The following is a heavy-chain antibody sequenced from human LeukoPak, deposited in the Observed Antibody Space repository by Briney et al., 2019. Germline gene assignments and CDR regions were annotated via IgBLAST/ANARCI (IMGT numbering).Heavy chain of an antibody. Sequence: PGGSLRLSCAASGFTFSSYGMHWVRQAPGKGLEWVAVISYDGSNKYYADSVKGRFTISRDNSKNTLYLQMNSLRAEDTAVYYCAKDIVPAAIDGWFDPWGQGTLVTVSS. J-gene: IGHJ5*02. CDR1: GFTFSSYG. CDR2: ISYDGSNK. V-gene: IGHV3-30*18. CDR3: AKDIVPAAIDGWFDP. D-gene: IGHD2-2*02.